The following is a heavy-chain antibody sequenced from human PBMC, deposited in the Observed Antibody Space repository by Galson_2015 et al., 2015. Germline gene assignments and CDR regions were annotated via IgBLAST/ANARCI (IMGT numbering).Heavy chain of an antibody. Sequence: SLRLSCAASGFTFRRYNMNWVRQAPGKGLEWVSCVSSSSNIYYAGSVKGRFTISRDNAKNSLYLQMNSLRAEDTAVYCCASGSDYGDYEFGNWGQGTLVT. D-gene: IGHD4-17*01. CDR2: VSSSSNI. CDR1: GFTFRRYN. J-gene: IGHJ4*02. V-gene: IGHV3-21*01. CDR3: ASGSDYGDYEFGN.